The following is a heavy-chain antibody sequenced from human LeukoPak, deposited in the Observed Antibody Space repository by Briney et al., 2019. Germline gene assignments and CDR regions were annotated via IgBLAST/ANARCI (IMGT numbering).Heavy chain of an antibody. Sequence: GGSLRLSCAASGFTFSSYAMHWVRQAPGKGLEWVAVISYDGSNKYYADSVKGRFTISRDNAKNSVYLQMNSLRIDDTAVYFCARDPHSTYSDWGQGTLVTVS. CDR3: ARDPHSTYSD. J-gene: IGHJ4*02. CDR2: ISYDGSNK. D-gene: IGHD2-21*01. CDR1: GFTFSSYA. V-gene: IGHV3-30*04.